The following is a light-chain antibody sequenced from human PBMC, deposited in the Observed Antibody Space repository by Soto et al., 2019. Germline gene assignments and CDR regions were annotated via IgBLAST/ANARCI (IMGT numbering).Light chain of an antibody. J-gene: IGKJ1*01. CDR1: QSISGS. Sequence: DIQMTQSPSTLSASVGDRVTITCRASQSISGSLAWYQQKPGKAPNLLIYEASNLKSGVPSRVSGSGSGTEYTITISSLQPDHPASYYCQQYNGYWTFGQGTRVEIK. CDR3: QQYNGYWT. V-gene: IGKV1-5*03. CDR2: EAS.